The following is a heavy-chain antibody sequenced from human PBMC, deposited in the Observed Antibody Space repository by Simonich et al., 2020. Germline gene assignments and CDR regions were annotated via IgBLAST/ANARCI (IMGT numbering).Heavy chain of an antibody. J-gene: IGHJ6*02. V-gene: IGHV4-38-2*01. CDR2: IYHSGHT. CDR3: ARVGYSNYYYYGMDV. CDR1: GYSISSGYY. Sequence: QVQLQESGPGLVKPSETLSLTCAVSGYSISSGYYWGWIRQPPGKGLEWIGSIYHSGHTYYNPSLKSRVTISVDTSKHQFSLKLSSVTAADTAVYYCARVGYSNYYYYGMDVWGQGTTVTVSS. D-gene: IGHD6-13*01.